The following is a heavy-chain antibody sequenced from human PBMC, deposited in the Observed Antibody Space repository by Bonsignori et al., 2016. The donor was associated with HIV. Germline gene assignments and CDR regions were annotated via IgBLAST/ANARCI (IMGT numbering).Heavy chain of an antibody. V-gene: IGHV4-61*02. Sequence: SETLSLTCTVSGGSISSGSYYWSWIRQPAGKGLEWIGRIYTSGSTNYNPSLKSRVTISVDTSKNQFSLKLSSVTAADTAVYYCAREVEMATKAPTPYYYYMDVWGKGTTVTVSS. D-gene: IGHD5-24*01. CDR2: IYTSGST. J-gene: IGHJ6*03. CDR3: AREVEMATKAPTPYYYYMDV. CDR1: GGSISSGSYY.